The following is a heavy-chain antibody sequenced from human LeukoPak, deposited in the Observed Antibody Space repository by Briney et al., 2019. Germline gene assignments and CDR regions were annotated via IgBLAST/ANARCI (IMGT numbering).Heavy chain of an antibody. D-gene: IGHD3-22*01. Sequence: SVKVSCKASGGTFSSYAISWVRQAPGQRLEWMGRIIPILGIANYAQKFQGRVTITADKSTSTAYMELSSLRSEDTAVYYCARDPNYYDSSGYYYPLDYWGQGTLVTVSS. J-gene: IGHJ4*02. CDR1: GGTFSSYA. CDR2: IIPILGIA. V-gene: IGHV1-69*04. CDR3: ARDPNYYDSSGYYYPLDY.